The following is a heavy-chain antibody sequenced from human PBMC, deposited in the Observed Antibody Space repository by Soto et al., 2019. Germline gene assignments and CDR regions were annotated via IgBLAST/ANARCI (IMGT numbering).Heavy chain of an antibody. Sequence: GGSLRLSCAASGFTFSSYAMSWVRQAPGKGLEWVSAISGSGGSTYYADSVKGRFTISRDNSKNTLYLQMNSLRAEDTAVYYCAKWGGIRLNYYYYYMDVWGKGTTVTVSS. V-gene: IGHV3-23*01. D-gene: IGHD1-1*01. CDR2: ISGSGGST. CDR1: GFTFSSYA. J-gene: IGHJ6*03. CDR3: AKWGGIRLNYYYYYMDV.